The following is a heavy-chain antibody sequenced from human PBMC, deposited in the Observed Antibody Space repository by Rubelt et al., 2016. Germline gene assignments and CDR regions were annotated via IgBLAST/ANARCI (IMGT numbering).Heavy chain of an antibody. CDR1: GYTFTSYG. CDR3: ARVIAAREDYNWFDP. V-gene: IGHV7-4-1*02. D-gene: IGHD6-6*01. CDR2: INTNPGNP. Sequence: QVQLVQSGAEVKKPGASVKVSCKASGYTFTSYGISWVRQAPGQGLEWMGWINTNPGNPTYAQGCTGRFVVSLDTSVSTAYLQISSLKAEDTAVYYCARVIAAREDYNWFDPWGQGTLVTVSS. J-gene: IGHJ5*02.